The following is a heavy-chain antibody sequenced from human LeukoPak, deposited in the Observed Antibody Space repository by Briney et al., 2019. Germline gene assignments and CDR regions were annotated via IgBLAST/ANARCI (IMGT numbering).Heavy chain of an antibody. V-gene: IGHV4-39*01. CDR1: GDSITSTTFY. Sequence: KPSETLSLTCTVSGDSITSTTFYWGWIRQPPVKGLEWIGYIYYSGTTYYNPSLKSRVTISVDTSKNQFSLKLSSVTAADTALYYCAKHYMGSSYNHGLDCWGQGTLVTVSS. D-gene: IGHD3-10*01. CDR2: IYYSGTT. J-gene: IGHJ4*02. CDR3: AKHYMGSSYNHGLDC.